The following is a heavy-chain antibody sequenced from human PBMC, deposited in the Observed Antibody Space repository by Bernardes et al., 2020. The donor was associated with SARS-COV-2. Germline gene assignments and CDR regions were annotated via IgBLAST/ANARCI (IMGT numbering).Heavy chain of an antibody. J-gene: IGHJ6*02. V-gene: IGHV3-48*03. D-gene: IGHD2-2*01. CDR3: ARYCSSTSCLSYYYYYGMDV. Sequence: GGSLRLSCAASGFTFSSYEMNWVRQAPGKGLEWVSYISSSGSTIYYADSVKGRFTISRDNAKNSLYLQMNSLRAEDTAVYYCARYCSSTSCLSYYYYYGMDVWGQGTTVTVSS. CDR2: ISSSGSTI. CDR1: GFTFSSYE.